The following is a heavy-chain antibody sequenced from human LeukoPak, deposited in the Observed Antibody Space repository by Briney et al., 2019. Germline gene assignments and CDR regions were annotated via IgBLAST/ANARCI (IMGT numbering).Heavy chain of an antibody. CDR3: AKVGYSGSYSIPYLDY. Sequence: GGSLRLSCAASGFTFSSYSMNWVRQAPGKGLEWVSSISSSSSYIYYADSVKSRFTISRDNSKNTLYLQMNSLRAEDTAVYYCAKVGYSGSYSIPYLDYWGQGTLVTVSS. CDR1: GFTFSSYS. D-gene: IGHD3-10*01. J-gene: IGHJ4*02. CDR2: ISSSSSYI. V-gene: IGHV3-21*01.